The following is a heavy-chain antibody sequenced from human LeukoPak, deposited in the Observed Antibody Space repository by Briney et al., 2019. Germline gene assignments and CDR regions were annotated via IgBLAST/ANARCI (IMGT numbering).Heavy chain of an antibody. CDR1: GYSISSGYY. V-gene: IGHV4-38-2*01. Sequence: SETLSLTCAVFGYSISSGYYWGWIRQPPGKGLEWIGSIYHSGSTYYNPSLKSRVTISVDTSKNQFSLKLSSVTAADTAVYYCARARIAAAAEYVDYGGQGTLVTVSS. J-gene: IGHJ4*02. CDR3: ARARIAAAAEYVDY. D-gene: IGHD6-13*01. CDR2: IYHSGST.